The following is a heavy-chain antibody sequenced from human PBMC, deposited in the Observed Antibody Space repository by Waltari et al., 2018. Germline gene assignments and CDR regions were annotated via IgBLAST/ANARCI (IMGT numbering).Heavy chain of an antibody. J-gene: IGHJ5*02. V-gene: IGHV1-69-2*01. CDR1: GYTFTDYY. Sequence: EVQLVQSGAEVKKPGATVKISCTVSGYTFTDYYMHWVQQAPGKGLEWMGLVDPEDGETIYAEKNQSKVTITTNTSTDTAYMELSSLRYEDTAVYYCARYGDYAQLWFDPWGQGTLVTVSS. CDR2: VDPEDGET. CDR3: ARYGDYAQLWFDP. D-gene: IGHD4-17*01.